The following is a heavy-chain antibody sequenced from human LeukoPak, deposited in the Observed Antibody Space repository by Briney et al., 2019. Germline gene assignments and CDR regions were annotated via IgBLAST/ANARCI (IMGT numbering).Heavy chain of an antibody. V-gene: IGHV4-59*01. CDR1: GGSISSYY. Sequence: SETLSLTCTVSGGSISSYYWSWLRQPPGKGLEWIGYIYYSGSTNYNPSLKSRVTISVDTSKNQFSLKLSSVTAADTAVYYCARFPRGFYYDSSGYHYYYMDVWGKGTTVTVSS. D-gene: IGHD3-22*01. CDR3: ARFPRGFYYDSSGYHYYYMDV. CDR2: IYYSGST. J-gene: IGHJ6*03.